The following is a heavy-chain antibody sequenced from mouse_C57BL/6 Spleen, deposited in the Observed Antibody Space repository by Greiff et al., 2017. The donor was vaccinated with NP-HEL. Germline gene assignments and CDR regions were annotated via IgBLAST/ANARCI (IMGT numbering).Heavy chain of an antibody. V-gene: IGHV1-9*01. CDR2: ILPGRGST. D-gene: IGHD2-4*01. Sequence: QVQLKESGAELMKPGASVKLSCKATGYTFTGYWIEWVKQRPGHGLEWIGEILPGRGSTNYNEKFKGKATFTADTSSNTAYMQLSSLTTEDSAIYYCARNIYYDYEGYFDVWGTGTTVTVSS. J-gene: IGHJ1*03. CDR1: GYTFTGYW. CDR3: ARNIYYDYEGYFDV.